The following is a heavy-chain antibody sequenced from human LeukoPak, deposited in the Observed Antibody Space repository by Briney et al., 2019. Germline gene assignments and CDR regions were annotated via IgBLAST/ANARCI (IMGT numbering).Heavy chain of an antibody. CDR2: IWYDGSNK. V-gene: IGHV3-33*06. J-gene: IGHJ1*01. Sequence: GSLRLSCAASGFTFSSYGMHWVRQAPGKGLEWVAVIWYDGSNKYYADSVKGRFTISRDNSKNTLYLQMNSLRAEDTAVYYCAKDRHGNATTYFQYWGQATLVTVSS. D-gene: IGHD1-1*01. CDR3: AKDRHGNATTYFQY. CDR1: GFTFSSYG.